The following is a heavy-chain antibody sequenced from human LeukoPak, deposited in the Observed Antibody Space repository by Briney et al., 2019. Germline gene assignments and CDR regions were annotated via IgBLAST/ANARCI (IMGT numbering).Heavy chain of an antibody. CDR2: ISGSGGST. J-gene: IGHJ4*02. V-gene: IGHV3-23*01. D-gene: IGHD3-22*01. Sequence: GGSLRLSCAASGFIFSSYAMSWVRKAPGKGLEWVSAISGSGGSTYYADSVKGRFTISRDNSKNTLYLQMNSLRAEDTAVYYCAKDVFYYDSSGYYPFDYWGQGTLVTVSS. CDR3: AKDVFYYDSSGYYPFDY. CDR1: GFIFSSYA.